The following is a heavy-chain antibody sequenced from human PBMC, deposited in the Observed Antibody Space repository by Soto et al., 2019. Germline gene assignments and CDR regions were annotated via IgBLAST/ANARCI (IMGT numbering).Heavy chain of an antibody. CDR3: AKVRVSMYYYDSSGYPFDY. CDR1: GFTFSSYG. D-gene: IGHD3-22*01. CDR2: ISYDGSNK. J-gene: IGHJ4*02. Sequence: PGGSLRLSCAASGFTFSSYGMHWVRQAPGKGLEWVAVISYDGSNKYYAESVKGRFTISRDNSKNTLYLQMNSLRAEVMAVYYCAKVRVSMYYYDSSGYPFDYWGQGTLVTVSS. V-gene: IGHV3-30*18.